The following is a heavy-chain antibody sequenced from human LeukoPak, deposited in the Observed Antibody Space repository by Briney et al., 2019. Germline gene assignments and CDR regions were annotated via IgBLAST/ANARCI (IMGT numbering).Heavy chain of an antibody. CDR2: INTNTGNP. CDR3: ARGNLRSQSYYSYMDV. D-gene: IGHD3-3*01. J-gene: IGHJ6*03. V-gene: IGHV7-4-1*02. CDR1: GYTFTTYA. Sequence: ASVKVSCKASGYTFTTYAMNWVRQAPGQGLEWMGWINTNTGNPTYAQAFTGRFVFSLDTSVSTAYLQISSLKAEDTAVYYCARGNLRSQSYYSYMDVWGKGTTVTVSS.